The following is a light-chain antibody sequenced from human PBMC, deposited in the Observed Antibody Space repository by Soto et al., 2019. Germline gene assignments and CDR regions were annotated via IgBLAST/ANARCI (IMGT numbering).Light chain of an antibody. CDR1: QSVRSSY. V-gene: IGKV3-20*01. CDR2: GAS. CDR3: QQYTNSRFS. Sequence: EIVLTQFPGTLSLSPGERATLSCRASQSVRSSYLAWFQQKPGQAPRLLIYGASSRATGIPDRFSGSGSGTDFTLTIHRLEPEDSAVYYCQQYTNSRFSFGPWTKVEIK. J-gene: IGKJ3*01.